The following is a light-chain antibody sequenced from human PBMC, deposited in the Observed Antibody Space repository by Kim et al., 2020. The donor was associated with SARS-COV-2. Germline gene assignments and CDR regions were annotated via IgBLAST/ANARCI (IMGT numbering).Light chain of an antibody. V-gene: IGLV2-14*03. J-gene: IGLJ1*01. CDR3: SSYTSGSTNYV. CDR2: GVS. Sequence: SITISCTGTSSDVGGYNYVSWYQQHPDKAPKLMIYGVSNRPSGVSNRFSGSKSGNTASLTISGLQAEDEADYYCSSYTSGSTNYVFGTGTKVTVL. CDR1: SSDVGGYNY.